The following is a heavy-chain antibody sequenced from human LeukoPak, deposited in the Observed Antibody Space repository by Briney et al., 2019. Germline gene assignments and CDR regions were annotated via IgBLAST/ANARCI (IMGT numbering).Heavy chain of an antibody. CDR1: GYTFTSYD. CDR3: ARRPGGDFWSGYYTTYYYYMDV. D-gene: IGHD3-3*01. Sequence: ASVKVSCKASGYTFTSYDINWVRQATGQGLEWMGWMNPNSGNTGYAQKFQGRITMTRNTSISTAYMELSSLRSEDTAVYYCARRPGGDFWSGYYTTYYYYMDVWGKGTTVTVSS. V-gene: IGHV1-8*01. J-gene: IGHJ6*03. CDR2: MNPNSGNT.